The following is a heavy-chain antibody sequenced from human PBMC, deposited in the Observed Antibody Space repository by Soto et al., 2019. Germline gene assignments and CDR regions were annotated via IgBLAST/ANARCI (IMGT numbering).Heavy chain of an antibody. D-gene: IGHD5-12*01. J-gene: IGHJ4*02. CDR2: IYSGGST. CDR1: GFTVSSNY. V-gene: IGHV3-66*01. Sequence: EVQLVESGGGLVQPGGSLRLSCAASGFTVSSNYMSWVRQAPGKGLEWVSVIYSGGSTYYADSVKGRFTISRDNSKNTQYLKMNSLRAEETAVYYCARGLYSGWHYFDYWGQGSLVTVSS. CDR3: ARGLYSGWHYFDY.